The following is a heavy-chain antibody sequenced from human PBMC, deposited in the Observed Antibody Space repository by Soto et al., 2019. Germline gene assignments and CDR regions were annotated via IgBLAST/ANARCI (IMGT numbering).Heavy chain of an antibody. Sequence: SETLSLTCAVSGGSISSSNWWSWVRQPPGKGLEWIGEIYHSGSTNYNPSLKSRVTISVDKSKNQFSLKLSSVTAADTAVYYCAREGAARLRGFDYWGQGTLVTVSS. J-gene: IGHJ4*02. CDR3: AREGAARLRGFDY. CDR1: GGSISSSNW. V-gene: IGHV4-4*02. CDR2: IYHSGST. D-gene: IGHD6-6*01.